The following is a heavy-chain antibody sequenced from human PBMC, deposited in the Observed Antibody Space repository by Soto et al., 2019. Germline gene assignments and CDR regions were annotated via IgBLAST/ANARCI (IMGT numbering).Heavy chain of an antibody. J-gene: IGHJ4*02. Sequence: EVQLVDSGGGLVQHGRSLRLSCAASGFTFDDYAMHWVRQAPGKGLEWVSGISWNSGSIGYADSVKGRFTISRDNAKNSLYLQMNSLRAEDTALYYCAKDIRRAYDILTGYFSYFDYWGQGTLVTVSS. CDR2: ISWNSGSI. D-gene: IGHD3-9*01. CDR1: GFTFDDYA. CDR3: AKDIRRAYDILTGYFSYFDY. V-gene: IGHV3-9*01.